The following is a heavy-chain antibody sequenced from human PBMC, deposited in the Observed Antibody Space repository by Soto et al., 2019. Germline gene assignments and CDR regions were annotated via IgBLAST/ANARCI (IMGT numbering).Heavy chain of an antibody. V-gene: IGHV1-24*01. Sequence: ASVKVFCKVSGYTLTELSMHWVRQAPGKGLEWMGGFDPEDGETIYAQKFQGRVTMTEDTSTDTAFLELSSLRSEDTAVYYFATDKLLDYYDSSGYFVGFDYWGQGTLVTVSS. D-gene: IGHD3-22*01. CDR3: ATDKLLDYYDSSGYFVGFDY. CDR2: FDPEDGET. CDR1: GYTLTELS. J-gene: IGHJ4*02.